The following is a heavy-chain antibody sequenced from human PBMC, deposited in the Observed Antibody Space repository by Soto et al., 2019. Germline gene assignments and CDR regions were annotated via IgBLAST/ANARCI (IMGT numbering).Heavy chain of an antibody. CDR2: FDPEDGET. J-gene: IGHJ4*02. D-gene: IGHD6-19*01. CDR3: ATRFSSGWFVGYYFDX. V-gene: IGHV1-24*01. CDR1: GYTLTELS. Sequence: ASVKVSCKVSGYTLTELSMHWVRQAPGKGLEWMGGFDPEDGETIYAQKFQGRVTMTEDTSTDTAYMELSSLRSEDTAVYYCATRFSSGWFVGYYFDXWGQGTLVTVSS.